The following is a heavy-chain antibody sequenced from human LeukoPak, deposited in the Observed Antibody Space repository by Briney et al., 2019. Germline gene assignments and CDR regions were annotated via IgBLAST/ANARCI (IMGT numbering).Heavy chain of an antibody. CDR2: INHSGST. J-gene: IGHJ4*02. CDR1: GGSFSGYY. D-gene: IGHD5-18*01. V-gene: IGHV4-34*01. CDR3: ASRDTATGLD. Sequence: SETLSLTCAVYGGSFSGYYWGWIRQPPGKGLEWIGEINHSGSTNYNPSLKSRVTISVDTSKNQFSLKLSSVTAADTAVYYCASRDTATGLDWGQGTLVTVSS.